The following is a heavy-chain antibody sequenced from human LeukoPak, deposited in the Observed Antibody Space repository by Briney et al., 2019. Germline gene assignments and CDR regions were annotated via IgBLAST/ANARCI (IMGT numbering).Heavy chain of an antibody. V-gene: IGHV4-61*02. CDR3: ARDIMDV. CDR1: GGSISSGCYY. CDR2: IFTSGST. Sequence: SETLSLTCTVSGGSISSGCYYWSWIRQPAGKGLEWFGRIFTSGSTNYNPSLKSRVTISVDTSKNQCSLKLSPVTAADTAVYYWARDIMDVWGKGTTVTVST. J-gene: IGHJ6*04.